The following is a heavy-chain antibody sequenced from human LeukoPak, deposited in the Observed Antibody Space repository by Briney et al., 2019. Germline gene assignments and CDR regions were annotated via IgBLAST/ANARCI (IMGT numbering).Heavy chain of an antibody. D-gene: IGHD3-22*01. CDR3: ARVLHKRNYDSSVYYGY. Sequence: GGSLRLSCAASGFTFSSYSMNWVRQAPGKGLEWVSYISSDSTTIYYADSVKGRFTISRDNAKNSLYLQMNSLRAEDTAVYYCARVLHKRNYDSSVYYGYWGQGSLVTVSS. V-gene: IGHV3-48*01. CDR2: ISSDSTTI. CDR1: GFTFSSYS. J-gene: IGHJ4*02.